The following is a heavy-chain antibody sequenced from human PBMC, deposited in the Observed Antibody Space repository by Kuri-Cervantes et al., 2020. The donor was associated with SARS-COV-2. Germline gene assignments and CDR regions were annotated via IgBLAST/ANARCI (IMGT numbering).Heavy chain of an antibody. CDR2: IYYSGGT. D-gene: IGHD1-26*01. Sequence: SETLSHTCTVSGYSISSGYYWGWIRQPPGKGLEWIGSIYYSGGTYYNPSLKSRVTISVDTSKNQFSLKLSSVTAADTAVYYCAKQGGARGATVDYWGQGTLVTVSS. CDR1: GYSISSGYY. J-gene: IGHJ4*02. V-gene: IGHV4-38-2*02. CDR3: AKQGGARGATVDY.